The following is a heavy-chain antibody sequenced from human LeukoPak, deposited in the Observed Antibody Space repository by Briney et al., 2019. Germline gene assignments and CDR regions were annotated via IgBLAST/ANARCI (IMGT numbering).Heavy chain of an antibody. CDR1: GGSMNNYY. CDR3: ARLRGNYFPDY. J-gene: IGHJ4*02. CDR2: IFYSGST. Sequence: SETLSLTCTVSGGSMNNYYWTWIRQPPGKGLEWIAYIFYSGSTNYNPSLKSRVTISVDTSKNQFSLKLNSVTAADTAVYYCARLRGNYFPDYWGQGTLITVSS. V-gene: IGHV4-59*01. D-gene: IGHD2/OR15-2a*01.